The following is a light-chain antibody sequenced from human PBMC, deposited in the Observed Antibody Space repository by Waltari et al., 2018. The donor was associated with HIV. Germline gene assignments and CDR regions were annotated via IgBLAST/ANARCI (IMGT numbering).Light chain of an antibody. CDR2: GAS. CDR1: QSVSSN. J-gene: IGKJ4*01. V-gene: IGKV3-15*01. CDR3: QHYNNWPLLT. Sequence: EIVMTQSPATLSVSPGERATLSCRASQSVSSNLAWYQQKPGQAPRLLIYGASTRATGIPARVSGSGSGTEFTLTISSLQSEDFAVYYCQHYNNWPLLTFSGGTKVEIK.